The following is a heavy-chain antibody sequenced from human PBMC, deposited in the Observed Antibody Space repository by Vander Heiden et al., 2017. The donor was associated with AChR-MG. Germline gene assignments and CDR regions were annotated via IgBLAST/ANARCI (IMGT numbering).Heavy chain of an antibody. D-gene: IGHD2-15*01. V-gene: IGHV3-30*18. CDR3: AKGDSSDGSFYPDY. CDR2: TTFDGKNK. CDR1: GSMFIYYD. J-gene: IGHJ4*02. Sequence: QVHLVESGGGVVQPEMSLRLSCTASGSMFIYYDMHWVRQAPGKGLEWVAVTTFDGKNKYYADSVKGRFSISRDNSKNTLYLQMDSLGTEDTAVYYCAKGDSSDGSFYPDYWGQGTLVTVSS.